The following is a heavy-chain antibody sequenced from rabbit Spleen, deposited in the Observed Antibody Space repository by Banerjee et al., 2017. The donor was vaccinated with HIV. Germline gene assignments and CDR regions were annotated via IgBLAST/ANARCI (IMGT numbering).Heavy chain of an antibody. D-gene: IGHD1-1*01. CDR1: GFSFSGSYW. J-gene: IGHJ4*01. CDR2: INAATGKP. Sequence: QEQLEESGGGLVKPEGSLTLTCTASGFSFSGSYWICWVRQAPGKGLEWLACINAATGKPVYATWAKGRFTISRTSSTTVTLRMTSLTAADRATYFCARDLVAVIGWNFNLWGQGTLVTVS. V-gene: IGHV1S45*01. CDR3: ARDLVAVIGWNFNL.